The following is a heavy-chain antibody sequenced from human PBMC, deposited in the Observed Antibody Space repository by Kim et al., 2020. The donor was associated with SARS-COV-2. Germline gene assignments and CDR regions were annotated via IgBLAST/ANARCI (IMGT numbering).Heavy chain of an antibody. J-gene: IGHJ4*02. Sequence: YYADSVKGRFTISRDNSKNTLYLQMNSLRAEDTAVYYCAKDSIQLWFVDYWGQGTLVTVSS. D-gene: IGHD5-18*01. V-gene: IGHV3-23*01. CDR3: AKDSIQLWFVDY.